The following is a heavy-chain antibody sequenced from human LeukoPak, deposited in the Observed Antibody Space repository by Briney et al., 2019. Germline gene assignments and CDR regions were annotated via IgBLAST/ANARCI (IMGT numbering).Heavy chain of an antibody. D-gene: IGHD3-3*01. V-gene: IGHV1-69*05. Sequence: GASVKVSCKASGGTFSSYAISWVRQAPGQGLEWMGGIIPIFGTANYAQKFQGRVTITTDESTSTAYMELSSLRSEDTAVYYCARNKDFWSGYVRPGNWFDPWGQGTLVTVSS. CDR2: IIPIFGTA. CDR3: ARNKDFWSGYVRPGNWFDP. CDR1: GGTFSSYA. J-gene: IGHJ5*02.